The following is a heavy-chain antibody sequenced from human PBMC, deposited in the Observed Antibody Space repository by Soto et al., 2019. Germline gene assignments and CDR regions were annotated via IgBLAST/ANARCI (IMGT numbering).Heavy chain of an antibody. Sequence: QVQLVESGGGVVQPGRSLRLSCAASGFTFSSYGMHWVRQAPGKGLEWVAVISYDGSNKYYADSVKGRFTISRDNSKNTLYLQMNSLRAEDTAVYYCAPQGPYYYDSSGRGGQGTLVTVSS. D-gene: IGHD3-22*01. V-gene: IGHV3-30*03. J-gene: IGHJ4*02. CDR2: ISYDGSNK. CDR1: GFTFSSYG. CDR3: APQGPYYYDSSGR.